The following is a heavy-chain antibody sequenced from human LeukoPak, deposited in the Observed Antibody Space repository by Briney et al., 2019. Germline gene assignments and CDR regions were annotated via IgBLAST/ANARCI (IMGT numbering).Heavy chain of an antibody. D-gene: IGHD5-18*01. CDR1: GGTFSSYA. V-gene: IGHV1-69*05. CDR2: IIPIFGTA. Sequence: TVKVSCKASGGTFSSYAISWVRQAPGQGLEWMGRIIPIFGTANYAQKFQGRVTITTDESTSTAYMEQSSLRSEDTAVYYCARGTAMAANFDYWGQGTLVTVSS. CDR3: ARGTAMAANFDY. J-gene: IGHJ4*02.